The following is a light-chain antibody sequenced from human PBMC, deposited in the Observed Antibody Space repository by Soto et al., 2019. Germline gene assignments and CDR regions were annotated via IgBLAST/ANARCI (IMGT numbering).Light chain of an antibody. J-gene: IGKJ4*01. CDR3: QQYASSLLT. CDR2: GAS. CDR1: QTVSSSY. V-gene: IGKV3-20*01. Sequence: EIVLTQSPGTLSLSPGERATLSCRASQTVSSSYLAWYQQKPGQAPRLLIYGASSRATGIPDRFSGSGSGTDFTLTISRLEPEDFAVDYCQQYASSLLTFGGGTKVEIK.